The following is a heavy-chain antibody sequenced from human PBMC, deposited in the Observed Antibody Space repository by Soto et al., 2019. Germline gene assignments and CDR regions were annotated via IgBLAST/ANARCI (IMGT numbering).Heavy chain of an antibody. Sequence: PGEPMRVSCRVSEDSFVSYWIGWVRQMPGKDLEWMGIIYPGDSDTRYSPSFQGQVTISADKSLRTAYLQWTSLKASDTALYYCARTRSFTLGFYYAGLDVSGQGTSLTVPS. CDR1: EDSFVSYW. CDR2: IYPGDSDT. D-gene: IGHD6-6*01. J-gene: IGHJ6*01. V-gene: IGHV5-51*01. CDR3: ARTRSFTLGFYYAGLDV.